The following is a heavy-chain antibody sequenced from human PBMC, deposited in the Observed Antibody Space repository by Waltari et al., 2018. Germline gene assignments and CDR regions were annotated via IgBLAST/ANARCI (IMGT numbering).Heavy chain of an antibody. CDR1: GGSIRSYY. J-gene: IGHJ6*02. D-gene: IGHD1-20*01. CDR2: VHYRGTT. Sequence: QVQLQESGPRLVKPSETLSLTCSWSGGSIRSYYWAWIRQSPGTGRQAIGYVHYRGTTNDSPSLKMRVTMSGDSSRNEISLKMTSVTAENTAVDYCSRIGYKTYGMDGWGRGTPVTFSS. CDR3: SRIGYKTYGMDG. V-gene: IGHV4-59*01.